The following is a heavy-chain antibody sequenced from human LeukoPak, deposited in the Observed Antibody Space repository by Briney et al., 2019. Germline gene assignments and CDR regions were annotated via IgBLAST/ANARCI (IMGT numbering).Heavy chain of an antibody. CDR1: GFTFSDYY. D-gene: IGHD6-13*01. V-gene: IGHV3-11*04. J-gene: IGHJ4*02. CDR3: ASRGATIAAAGTGPDY. CDR2: ISSSGSTI. Sequence: GGSLRLSCAASGFTFSDYYMSWIRQAPGKGLEWVSYISSSGSTIYYADSVKGRFTISRDNAKNSLYLQMNSLRAEETAVYYCASRGATIAAAGTGPDYWGQGTLVTVSS.